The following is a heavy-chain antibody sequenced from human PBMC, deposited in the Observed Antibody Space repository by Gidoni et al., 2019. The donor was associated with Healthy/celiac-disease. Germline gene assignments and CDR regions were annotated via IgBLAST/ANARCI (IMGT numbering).Heavy chain of an antibody. Sequence: EVQLVESGGGLVKPGGSLRLSCAASGFTFSSYSMNGVRQAPGKGLEWVSSISSSSSDIYDADSVKGRFTISRDNAKNSLYLQMNSLRAEDTAVYYCARDSPNYDTGLPRAFEIWGQGTMVTVSS. D-gene: IGHD3-22*01. J-gene: IGHJ3*02. CDR2: ISSSSSDI. CDR3: ARDSPNYDTGLPRAFEI. CDR1: GFTFSSYS. V-gene: IGHV3-21*01.